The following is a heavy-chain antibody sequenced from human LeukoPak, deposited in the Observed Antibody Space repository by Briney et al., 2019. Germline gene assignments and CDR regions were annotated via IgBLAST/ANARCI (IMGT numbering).Heavy chain of an antibody. V-gene: IGHV3-74*01. CDR1: GFXLSSYW. CDR3: ARIASHSSSWYDGGY. CDR2: INSDGSST. Sequence: GGSLRLSCAASGFXLSSYWIHWVRQAPGKGLVWVSRINSDGSSTAYADSVKGRFTISRDNAKNTLYLQMNSLRAEDTGVYYCARIASHSSSWYDGGYWGQGTLVTVSS. D-gene: IGHD6-13*01. J-gene: IGHJ4*02.